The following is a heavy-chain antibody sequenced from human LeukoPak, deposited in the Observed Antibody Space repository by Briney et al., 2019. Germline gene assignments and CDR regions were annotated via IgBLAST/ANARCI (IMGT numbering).Heavy chain of an antibody. Sequence: GGSLRLSCAASGFTFSSYEFNWVRQAPGKGLEWVSYISTSGSNIYYADSVKGRFTISRDNSKNTLYLQMGSLRAEDMAVYYCARGTWDLYYYYGMDVWGQGTTVTVSS. J-gene: IGHJ6*02. CDR1: GFTFSSYE. D-gene: IGHD1-14*01. CDR2: ISTSGSNI. V-gene: IGHV3-48*03. CDR3: ARGTWDLYYYYGMDV.